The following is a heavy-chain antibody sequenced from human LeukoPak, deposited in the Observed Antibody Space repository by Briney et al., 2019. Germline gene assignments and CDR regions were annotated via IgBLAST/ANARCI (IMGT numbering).Heavy chain of an antibody. J-gene: IGHJ6*02. CDR3: AREGLWSPLSYYYYGMDV. CDR1: GFTFSSYA. D-gene: IGHD5-18*01. V-gene: IGHV3-30-3*01. Sequence: GGSLRLSCAASGFTFSSYAMHWVRQAPGKGLEWVAVISYDGSNKYYADSVKGRFTISRDNSKNTLYLQMNSLRAEDTAVYYCAREGLWSPLSYYYYGMDVWGQGTTVTVSS. CDR2: ISYDGSNK.